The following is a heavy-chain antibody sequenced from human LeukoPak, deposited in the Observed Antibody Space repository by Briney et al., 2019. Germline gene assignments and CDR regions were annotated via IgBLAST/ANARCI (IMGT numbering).Heavy chain of an antibody. CDR2: IGTTGDT. Sequence: PGGSLRLSCAASGFTFSSYAMSWVRQATGKGLEWVSAIGTTGDTYYPGSVKGRFTISRENAKNSLYLQMNSLRAGDTAVYYCARDRGGGHMDVWGKGTTVTISS. D-gene: IGHD2-15*01. J-gene: IGHJ6*03. V-gene: IGHV3-13*01. CDR1: GFTFSSYA. CDR3: ARDRGGGHMDV.